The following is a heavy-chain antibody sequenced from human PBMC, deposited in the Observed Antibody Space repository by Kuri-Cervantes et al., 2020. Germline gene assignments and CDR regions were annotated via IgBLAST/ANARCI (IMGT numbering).Heavy chain of an antibody. Sequence: ESLKISCTVSGGSISSYYWSWIRQPPGKGLEWIGYIYYSGSTNYNPSLKSRVTISVDTSKNQFSLKLSSVTAADTAVYYCARDPRGSAGRYGPEIGGMDVWGQGTTVTVSS. D-gene: IGHD3-10*01. CDR1: GGSISSYY. V-gene: IGHV4-59*01. CDR2: IYYSGST. J-gene: IGHJ6*02. CDR3: ARDPRGSAGRYGPEIGGMDV.